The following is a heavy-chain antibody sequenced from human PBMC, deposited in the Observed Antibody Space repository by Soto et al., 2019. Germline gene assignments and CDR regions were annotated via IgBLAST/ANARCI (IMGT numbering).Heavy chain of an antibody. CDR2: INHSGST. V-gene: IGHV4-34*01. D-gene: IGHD2-21*02. Sequence: SETLSLTCAVYGGSFSGYYWSWIRQPPGKGLEWIGEINHSGSTNYNPSLKRRVTISVDTSKNQFSLKLSSVTAADTAVYYCARGREDGVVVTAIDYWGQGTLVTVSS. CDR3: ARGREDGVVVTAIDY. J-gene: IGHJ4*02. CDR1: GGSFSGYY.